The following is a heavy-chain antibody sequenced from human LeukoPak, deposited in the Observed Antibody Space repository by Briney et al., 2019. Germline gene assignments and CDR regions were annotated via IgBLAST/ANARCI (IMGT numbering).Heavy chain of an antibody. D-gene: IGHD3-22*01. CDR2: IGGSGDST. J-gene: IGHJ4*02. V-gene: IGHV3-23*01. CDR1: GFSFSTNA. CDR3: TRYYYDSNGYRIDY. Sequence: GGSLRLSCAASGFSFSTNAMTWVRQAPGQGLEWVSTIGGSGDSTYYVDSVQGRFTISRDNSKNTLYLHMDSLRDEDTAVYHCTRYYYDSNGYRIDYWGQGALVTVTS.